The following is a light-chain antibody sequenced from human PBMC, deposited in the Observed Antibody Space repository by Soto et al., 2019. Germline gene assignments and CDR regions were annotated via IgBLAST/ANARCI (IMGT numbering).Light chain of an antibody. Sequence: QSALTQPASVSGSPGQSVTISCTGTSSDVGGYDYVSWYQHHPGKAPKLVIYDVTYRPSGVSDRFSGSKSANTASLTISGLQAEDEADYYCSSYTSSSPYVFGTGTKVTVL. CDR1: SSDVGGYDY. V-gene: IGLV2-14*01. J-gene: IGLJ1*01. CDR2: DVT. CDR3: SSYTSSSPYV.